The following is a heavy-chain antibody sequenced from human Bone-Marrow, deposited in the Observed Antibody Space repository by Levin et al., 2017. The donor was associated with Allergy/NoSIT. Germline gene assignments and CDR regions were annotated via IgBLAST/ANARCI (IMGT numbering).Heavy chain of an antibody. J-gene: IGHJ3*02. V-gene: IGHV3-23*01. Sequence: GESLKISCAASGFTFSTYAMSWVRQAPGKGLEWVSSISASDDSTFYTDSVKGRLTISRDNSKNTIYLQMNSLRAEDTAIYYCAKVRRGLDAFDIWGQGTMVTVSS. D-gene: IGHD3/OR15-3a*01. CDR2: ISASDDST. CDR1: GFTFSTYA. CDR3: AKVRRGLDAFDI.